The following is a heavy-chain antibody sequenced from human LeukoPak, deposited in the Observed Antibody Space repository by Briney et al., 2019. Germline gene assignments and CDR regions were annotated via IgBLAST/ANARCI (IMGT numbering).Heavy chain of an antibody. CDR2: VVPIFGTA. D-gene: IGHD6-6*01. CDR1: GGTFSSYA. J-gene: IGHJ6*02. CDR3: ARPYSSSSYYYGMDV. Sequence: SVKVSCKASGGTFSSYAISWVRQAPGQGLEWMGGVVPIFGTANYAQKFQGRVTITADEPTSTAYMELSSLRSEDTAVYYCARPYSSSSYYYGMDVWGQGTTVTVSS. V-gene: IGHV1-69*13.